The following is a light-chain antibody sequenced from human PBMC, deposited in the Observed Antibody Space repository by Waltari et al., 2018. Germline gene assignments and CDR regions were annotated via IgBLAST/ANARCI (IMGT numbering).Light chain of an antibody. CDR2: GES. Sequence: ETVLTQSPGTLSLSPGEGATLSCRASQSVGRSLVWYQQKPGRAPRLLIYGESTRATGIPDRFTGSGSGTDFSLTISRLEPEDFAVYYCQMYVRLPVTFGQGTKVEI. J-gene: IGKJ1*01. CDR1: QSVGRS. V-gene: IGKV3-20*01. CDR3: QMYVRLPVT.